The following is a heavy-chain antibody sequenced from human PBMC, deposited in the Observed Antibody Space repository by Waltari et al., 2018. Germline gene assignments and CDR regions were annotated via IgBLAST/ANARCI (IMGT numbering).Heavy chain of an antibody. J-gene: IGHJ4*02. CDR1: GFTFSDYY. CDR3: ARYSSSSGVNY. Sequence: QVQLVESGGGLVKPGGSLRLSCAASGFTFSDYYMSWIRQAPGKGLEWVSYISGSSSYTNYADSVKGRFTISRDNAKNSLYLQMNSLRAGDTAVYYCARYSSSSGVNYWGQGTLVTVSS. V-gene: IGHV3-11*06. CDR2: ISGSSSYT. D-gene: IGHD6-6*01.